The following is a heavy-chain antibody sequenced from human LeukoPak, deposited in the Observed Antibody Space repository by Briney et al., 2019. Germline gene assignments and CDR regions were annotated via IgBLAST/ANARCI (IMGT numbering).Heavy chain of an antibody. CDR2: IYSGGST. CDR1: GFIVSSNY. Sequence: GGSLRLSCAASGFIVSSNYMNWVRQAPGKGLEWVSVIYSGGSTYYADSVKGRFTISRDDSKNTLYLQMNSLRAEDTAVYYCARGQNIPAWGQGTLVTVSS. J-gene: IGHJ4*02. V-gene: IGHV3-53*01. D-gene: IGHD1/OR15-1a*01. CDR3: ARGQNIPA.